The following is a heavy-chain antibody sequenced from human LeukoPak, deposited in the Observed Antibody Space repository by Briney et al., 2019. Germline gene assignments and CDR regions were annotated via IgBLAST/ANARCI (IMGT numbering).Heavy chain of an antibody. CDR3: ARGLRMSDVVLGYYYMDV. CDR2: INHSGST. J-gene: IGHJ6*03. Sequence: PSETLSLTCAVYGGSFSGYYWSWIRQPPGKGLEWIGEINHSGSTNYNPSLKSRVTISVDTSKNQFSLKLSSVTAADTAVYYCARGLRMSDVVLGYYYMDVWGKGTTVTVSS. D-gene: IGHD2-15*01. CDR1: GGSFSGYY. V-gene: IGHV4-34*01.